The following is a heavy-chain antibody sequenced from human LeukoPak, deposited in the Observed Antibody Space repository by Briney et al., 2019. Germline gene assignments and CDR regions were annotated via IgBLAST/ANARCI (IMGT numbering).Heavy chain of an antibody. CDR2: IYSSGST. D-gene: IGHD6-13*01. CDR3: ARGSYSSSFPILH. V-gene: IGHV4-39*07. CDR1: GASVSGSNYY. Sequence: SETLSLTCAVSGASVSGSNYYWGWIRQPPGKGLEWIGNIYSSGSTYYNASLQSRVTISVDTSKNQFSLKLSSVTAADTAVYYCARGSYSSSFPILHWGQGTLVTVSS. J-gene: IGHJ4*02.